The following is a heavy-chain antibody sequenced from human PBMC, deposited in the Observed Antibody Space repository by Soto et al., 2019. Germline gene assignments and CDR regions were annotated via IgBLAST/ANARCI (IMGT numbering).Heavy chain of an antibody. CDR3: ARLGFNYDFFCGYYEVQQYKGIDD. J-gene: IGHJ6*02. V-gene: IGHV5-51*01. Sequence: PGESLKISCMGSGSKVSTWHNFTSYWIAWVRQMPGEGLEWMGIIYPGDSDTRYSPSFQGQVTISADKSINSVYLQWSSLKASDTATYYCARLGFNYDFFCGYYEVQQYKGIDDWGQGTSVPVS. CDR2: IYPGDSDT. D-gene: IGHD3-3*01. CDR1: GSKVSTWHNFTSYW.